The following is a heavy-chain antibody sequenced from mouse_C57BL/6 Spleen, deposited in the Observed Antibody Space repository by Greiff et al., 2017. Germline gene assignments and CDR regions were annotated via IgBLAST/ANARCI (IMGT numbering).Heavy chain of an antibody. Sequence: EVKVVESGGGLVKPGGSLKLSCAASGFTFSSYAMSWVRQTPEKRLEWVATISDGGSYTYYPDNVKGRFTISRDNAKNNLYLQMSHLKSEDTAMYYCARENDYGSSPFAYWGQGTLVTVSA. CDR3: ARENDYGSSPFAY. CDR2: ISDGGSYT. D-gene: IGHD1-1*01. CDR1: GFTFSSYA. V-gene: IGHV5-4*01. J-gene: IGHJ3*01.